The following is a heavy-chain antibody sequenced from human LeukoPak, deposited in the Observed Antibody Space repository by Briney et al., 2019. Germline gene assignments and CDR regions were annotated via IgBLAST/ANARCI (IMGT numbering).Heavy chain of an antibody. V-gene: IGHV3-43*02. D-gene: IGHD3-22*01. CDR3: AKDMYYYDSSGYYYDQGSDY. J-gene: IGHJ4*02. Sequence: GGSLTLSCTASGFTFDDYAMHWVRQAPGQGLEWVSLISVDGGSTYYADSVKGRFTISRDNSKNSLYLQMNSLRTEDTALYYCAKDMYYYDSSGYYYDQGSDYWGQGTLVTVSS. CDR2: ISVDGGST. CDR1: GFTFDDYA.